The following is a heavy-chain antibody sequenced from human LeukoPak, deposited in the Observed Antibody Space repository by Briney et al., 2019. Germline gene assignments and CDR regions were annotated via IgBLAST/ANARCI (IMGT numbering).Heavy chain of an antibody. V-gene: IGHV1-69*04. CDR2: IIPILGIA. D-gene: IGHD1-26*01. CDR1: GGTFSSYA. J-gene: IGHJ6*03. Sequence: AASVKVSCTASGGTFSSYAITWVRQAPGQGLEWMGRIIPILGIANYAQKFQGRVTITADKSTSTAYMELSSLRSEDTAVFYCARPNRIVGARGYYYMDVWGKGTTVTVSS. CDR3: ARPNRIVGARGYYYMDV.